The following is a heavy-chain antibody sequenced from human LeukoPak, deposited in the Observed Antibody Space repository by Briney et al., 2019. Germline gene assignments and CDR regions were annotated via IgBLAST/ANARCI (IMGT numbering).Heavy chain of an antibody. CDR2: IYYSGST. CDR3: ARLPSGYYDSSGYFDY. V-gene: IGHV4-59*01. CDR1: GGSISSYY. D-gene: IGHD3-22*01. Sequence: SETLSLTCTVSGGSISSYYWSWIRQPPGKGLEWIGYIYYSGSTNYNPSLKRRVTISVDTSKNQFSLKLSSVTAADTAVYYCARLPSGYYDSSGYFDYWGQGTLVTLSS. J-gene: IGHJ4*02.